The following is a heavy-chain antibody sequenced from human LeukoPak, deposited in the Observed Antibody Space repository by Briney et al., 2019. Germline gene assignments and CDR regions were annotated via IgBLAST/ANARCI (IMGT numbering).Heavy chain of an antibody. CDR2: IIPILGIA. J-gene: IGHJ1*01. D-gene: IGHD4-17*01. CDR1: GGTLSSYA. CDR3: ARESDYGDYGYFQH. Sequence: SVKVSCKASGGTLSSYAISWVRQAPGQGLEWMGRIIPILGIANYAQKFQGRVTITADKSTSTAYMELSSLRSEDTAVYYCARESDYGDYGYFQHWGQGTLVTVSS. V-gene: IGHV1-69*04.